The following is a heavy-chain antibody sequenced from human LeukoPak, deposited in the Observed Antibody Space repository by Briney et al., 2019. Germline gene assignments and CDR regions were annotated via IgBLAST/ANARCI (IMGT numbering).Heavy chain of an antibody. D-gene: IGHD3-22*01. CDR3: AKDLASGYYSARGYFDY. CDR2: IRYDGSNK. Sequence: GGSLRLSCAASGFTFSSYGMHWVRQAPGKGLEWVAFIRYDGSNKYYTDSVKGRFTISRDNSKNTLYLQMNSLRAEDTAVYYCAKDLASGYYSARGYFDYRGQGTLVTVSS. CDR1: GFTFSSYG. J-gene: IGHJ4*02. V-gene: IGHV3-30*02.